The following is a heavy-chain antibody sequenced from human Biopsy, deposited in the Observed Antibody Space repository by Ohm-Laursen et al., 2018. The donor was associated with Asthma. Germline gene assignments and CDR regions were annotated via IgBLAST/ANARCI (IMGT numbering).Heavy chain of an antibody. CDR3: ARVVSYGDIYFGIDV. CDR2: VFWSGST. V-gene: IGHV4-30-4*02. J-gene: IGHJ6*02. D-gene: IGHD4-17*01. Sequence: SDTLSLTCRVSGSYTGSSDHHWAWIRQAPGKGLEWIGFVFWSGSTHYSRSLERRVSISIDTATNEFSMKLWSVTPADTAVYFCARVVSYGDIYFGIDVWGPGNTVVVS. CDR1: GSYTGSSDHH.